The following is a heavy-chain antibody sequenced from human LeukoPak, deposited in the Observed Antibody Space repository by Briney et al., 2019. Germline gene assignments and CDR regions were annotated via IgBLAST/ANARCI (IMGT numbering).Heavy chain of an antibody. J-gene: IGHJ3*02. CDR2: ISYDGSNK. V-gene: IGHV3-30*18. CDR1: GFTFSSYG. Sequence: GGSLRLSCAASGFTFSSYGMHWVRQAPGKGLEWVAVISYDGSNKYYADSVKGRFTTSRDNSKNTLYLQMNSLRAEDTAVYYCAKDLTDAFDIWGQGTMVTVSS. D-gene: IGHD3-9*01. CDR3: AKDLTDAFDI.